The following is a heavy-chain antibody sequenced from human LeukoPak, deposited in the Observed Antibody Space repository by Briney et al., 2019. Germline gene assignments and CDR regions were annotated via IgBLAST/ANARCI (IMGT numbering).Heavy chain of an antibody. CDR2: IYYSGST. J-gene: IGHJ4*02. V-gene: IGHV4-59*08. D-gene: IGHD3-3*01. Sequence: PSETLSLTCTVSGGSISSYYWSWIRQPPGKGLEWIGYIYYSGSTYYNPSLKSRVTISVDTSKNQFSLKLSSVTAADTAVYYCARGRSGEGDFWSGPGFDYWGQGTLVTVSS. CDR1: GGSISSYY. CDR3: ARGRSGEGDFWSGPGFDY.